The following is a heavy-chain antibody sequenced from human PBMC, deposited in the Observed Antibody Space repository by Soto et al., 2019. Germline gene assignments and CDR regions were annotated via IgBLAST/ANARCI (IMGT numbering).Heavy chain of an antibody. CDR3: ARVPVGHDFGELRHYYGMDV. V-gene: IGHV1-69*13. Sequence: ASVKVSCKASGGTFSSYAISWVRQAPGQGLEWMGGIIPIFGTANYAQKFQGRVKITADESTSTAYMELSSLRSEDTAVYYCARVPVGHDFGELRHYYGMDVWGQGTTVTVSS. CDR1: GGTFSSYA. D-gene: IGHD3-10*01. J-gene: IGHJ6*02. CDR2: IIPIFGTA.